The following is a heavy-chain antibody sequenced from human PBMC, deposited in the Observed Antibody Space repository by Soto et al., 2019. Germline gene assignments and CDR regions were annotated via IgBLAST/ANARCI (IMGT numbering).Heavy chain of an antibody. CDR2: INTDGSST. Sequence: PGGSLRLSCTASGFTFSNYRMHWVRQVPGKGLVWVSTINTDGSSTTYADSVKGRFTVSRDNAKNTLYLQMSSLTGEDTAVYFCATSRSFDYWGLGTLVTVSS. J-gene: IGHJ4*02. V-gene: IGHV3-74*01. CDR3: ATSRSFDY. CDR1: GFTFSNYR.